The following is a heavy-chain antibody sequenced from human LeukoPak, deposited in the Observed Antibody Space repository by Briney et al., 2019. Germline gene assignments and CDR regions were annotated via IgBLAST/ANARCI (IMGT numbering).Heavy chain of an antibody. V-gene: IGHV4-59*08. CDR1: GGSISSYY. CDR3: AXXXDDYGEAATVDI. CDR2: IYYSGST. Sequence: SETLSLTCTVSGGSISSYYWSWIRQPPGKGLEWIGYIYYSGSTNYNPSLKSRVTISVDTSKNQFSLKLSSVTAADTAVYYCAXXXDDYGEAATVDIWGQGTMVTVSS. J-gene: IGHJ3*02. D-gene: IGHD4-17*01.